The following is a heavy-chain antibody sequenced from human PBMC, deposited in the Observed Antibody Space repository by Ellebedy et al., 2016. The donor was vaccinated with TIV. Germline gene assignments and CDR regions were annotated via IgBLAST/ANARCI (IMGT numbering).Heavy chain of an antibody. Sequence: AASVKVSCKASRYSFTGYYIHWVRRAPGQGLEWMGWMNPYNGDADYAQKVQGIYTMTADTSTNTVYMESRSLKSEDTAVYYCARGSSWSFDYWGQGTLVTVSS. V-gene: IGHV1-18*04. CDR2: MNPYNGDA. D-gene: IGHD6-13*01. J-gene: IGHJ4*02. CDR1: RYSFTGYY. CDR3: ARGSSWSFDY.